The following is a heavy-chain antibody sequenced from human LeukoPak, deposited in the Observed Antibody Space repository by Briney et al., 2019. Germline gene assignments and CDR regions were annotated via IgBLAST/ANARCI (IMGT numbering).Heavy chain of an antibody. CDR3: ASLRGDNWNYYDY. CDR2: IYSRGST. CDR1: GGSISSYY. V-gene: IGHV4-4*07. D-gene: IGHD1-20*01. J-gene: IGHJ4*01. Sequence: SETLSLTCSVSGGSISSYYWSWIRQTAGRGLEWIGRIYSRGSTNYNPSLNSRVTMSVDMSKYLFTLRLSAVAAADSAVYYCASLRGDNWNYYDYWGQGILVTVSS.